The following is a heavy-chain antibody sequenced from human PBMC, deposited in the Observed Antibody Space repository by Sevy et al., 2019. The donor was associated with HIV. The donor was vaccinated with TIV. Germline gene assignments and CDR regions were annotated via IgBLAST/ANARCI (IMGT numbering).Heavy chain of an antibody. D-gene: IGHD3-22*01. J-gene: IGHJ5*02. CDR1: GFIFSSYE. V-gene: IGHV3-48*03. CDR3: TRADAYCDKGLDP. Sequence: GGSLRLSCTASGFIFSSYEMNWVRQAPGKGLEWVSYISSSGSSRNYADSVKGRFTIARDNAKNSVYLQMNSLRAEDTAIYYCTRADAYCDKGLDPWGQGTLVTVSS. CDR2: ISSSGSSR.